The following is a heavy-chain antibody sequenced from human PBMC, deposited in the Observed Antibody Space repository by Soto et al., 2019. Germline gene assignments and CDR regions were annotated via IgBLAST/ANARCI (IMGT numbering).Heavy chain of an antibody. CDR3: AESDQYYYESSAPEAFDI. CDR1: GYTFTGYY. CDR2: INPNSGGT. D-gene: IGHD3-22*01. Sequence: ASVKVSCKASGYTFTGYYMHWVRQAPGQGLEGMGWINPNSGGTNYAQKFQGRVTMTRDTSISTAYMELSQLRSDDTAVYYCAESDQYYYESSAPEAFDICGQGTRFTV. J-gene: IGHJ3*02. V-gene: IGHV1-2*02.